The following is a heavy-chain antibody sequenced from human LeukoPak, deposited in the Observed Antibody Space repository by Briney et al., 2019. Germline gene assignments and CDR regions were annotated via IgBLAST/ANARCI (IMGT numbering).Heavy chain of an antibody. CDR3: ARAPPCSGGSCYLGWFDP. CDR2: IYTSGST. Sequence: SQTLSLTCTVSGGSISSYYWSWIRQPAGKGLEWIGRIYTSGSTNYNPSLKSRVNMSVDTSKNQFSLKLSSVTAADTGVYYCARAPPCSGGSCYLGWFDPWGQGTLVTVSS. D-gene: IGHD2-15*01. CDR1: GGSISSYY. V-gene: IGHV4-4*07. J-gene: IGHJ5*02.